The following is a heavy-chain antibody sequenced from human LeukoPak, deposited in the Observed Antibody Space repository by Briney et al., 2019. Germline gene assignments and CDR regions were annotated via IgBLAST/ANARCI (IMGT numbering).Heavy chain of an antibody. J-gene: IGHJ4*02. CDR2: INPNSGGT. CDR3: ARASVGYCSGGSCYPGVY. Sequence: ASVKVSCKASGYTFTGYYMHWVRRAPGQGLEWMGWINPNSGGTNYAQKFQGRVTMTRDTSISTAYMELSRLRSDGTAVYYCARASVGYCSGGSCYPGVYWGQGTLVTVSS. D-gene: IGHD2-15*01. CDR1: GYTFTGYY. V-gene: IGHV1-2*02.